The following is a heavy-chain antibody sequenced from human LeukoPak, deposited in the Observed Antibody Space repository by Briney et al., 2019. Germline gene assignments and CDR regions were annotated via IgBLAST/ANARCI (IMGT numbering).Heavy chain of an antibody. Sequence: SKTLSLTCAVYDGSFSYYYWSWIRQPPGKGLEWIGEINPSESTNYNPSLKSRVTISEDTSKKQFSLKLSSVTAADTAVYYCARARRGGHRVRDAFDIWGQGTMVTVSA. D-gene: IGHD2-15*01. CDR3: ARARRGGHRVRDAFDI. CDR2: INPSEST. V-gene: IGHV4-34*01. J-gene: IGHJ3*02. CDR1: DGSFSYYY.